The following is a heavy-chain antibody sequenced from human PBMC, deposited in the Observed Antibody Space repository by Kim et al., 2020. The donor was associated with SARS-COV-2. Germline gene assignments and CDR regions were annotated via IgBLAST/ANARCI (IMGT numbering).Heavy chain of an antibody. J-gene: IGHJ4*02. D-gene: IGHD3-10*01. CDR3: ATHYGSGSALEY. CDR2: INNGGGT. Sequence: SETLSLTCVVSGGSIRTVGFYGVWIRQPPGKGLEWVGSINNGGGTNYKSSLNSRVTMSLDTPKNQFSLKVTSVTAADTGLYYCATHYGSGSALEYWGQGTLVTVSP. V-gene: IGHV4-39*01. CDR1: GGSIRTVGFY.